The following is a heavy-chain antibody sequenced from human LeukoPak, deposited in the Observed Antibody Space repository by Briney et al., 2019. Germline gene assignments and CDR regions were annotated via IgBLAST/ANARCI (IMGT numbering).Heavy chain of an antibody. D-gene: IGHD4-23*01. Sequence: ASVKVSCKASGYTFTSYGISWVRRAPGQGLEWMGWISAYNGNTNYAQKLQGRVTMTTDTSTSTAYMELRSLRSDDTAVYYCARDHDYGGSGGYWGQGTLVTVSS. J-gene: IGHJ4*02. CDR2: ISAYNGNT. CDR3: ARDHDYGGSGGY. CDR1: GYTFTSYG. V-gene: IGHV1-18*01.